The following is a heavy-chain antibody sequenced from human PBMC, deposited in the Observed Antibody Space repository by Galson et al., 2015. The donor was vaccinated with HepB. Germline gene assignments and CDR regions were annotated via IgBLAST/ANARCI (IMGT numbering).Heavy chain of an antibody. V-gene: IGHV1-18*01. CDR3: ARIRTLRLGTITAFDI. CDR1: GYTFTSYG. CDR2: ISAYNGNT. J-gene: IGHJ3*02. D-gene: IGHD3-16*01. Sequence: SVKVSCKASGYTFTSYGISWVRQAPGQGLEWMGWISAYNGNTNYAQKLQGRVTMTTDTSTSTAYMELRSLRSDDTAVYYCARIRTLRLGTITAFDIWGQGTMVTVSS.